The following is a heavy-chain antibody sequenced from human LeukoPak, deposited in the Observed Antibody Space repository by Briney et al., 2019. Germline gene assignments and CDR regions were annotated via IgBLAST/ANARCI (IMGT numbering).Heavy chain of an antibody. D-gene: IGHD2-15*01. Sequence: SETLSLTCTVSGGSISRGGYYWSWIRQHPGKGLEWIGYIYYSGNTYYNPSLKSRVTISVDTSKNQFSLKLSSVTAADTAVYYCARLYCSGGSCYHRRAFDIWGQGTVVTVSS. CDR3: ARLYCSGGSCYHRRAFDI. CDR2: IYYSGNT. J-gene: IGHJ3*02. CDR1: GGSISRGGYY. V-gene: IGHV4-31*03.